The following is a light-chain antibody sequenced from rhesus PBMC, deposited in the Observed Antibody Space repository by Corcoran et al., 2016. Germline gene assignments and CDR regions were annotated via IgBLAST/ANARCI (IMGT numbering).Light chain of an antibody. Sequence: DAPTQSPSVSGSPGQSVTLSWTGTSSDIGGYTRVSCYQQHPGKAPKLMIYEVSKRHSGVSVRFSGSKSGNTASLTISGLQAEDEADYYCSSYASSSTYIFGARTRLTVL. J-gene: IGLJ1*01. CDR3: SSYASSSTYI. CDR2: EVS. CDR1: SSDIGGYTR. V-gene: IGLV2-13*03.